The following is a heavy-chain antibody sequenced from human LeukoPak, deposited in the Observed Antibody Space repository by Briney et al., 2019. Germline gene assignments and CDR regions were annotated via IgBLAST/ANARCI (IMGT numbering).Heavy chain of an antibody. V-gene: IGHV5-10-1*01. D-gene: IGHD3-10*01. CDR1: GYIFSSYW. CDR3: ARHYPPGNWLDP. CDR2: IDLSDSYT. J-gene: IGHJ5*02. Sequence: GESLKISCRGSGYIFSSYWITWVRQMPGKGLEWMGRIDLSDSYTSYSPPFQGHVTISADKSISTAFLEWSSLRASDTAIYYCARHYPPGNWLDPWGQGTLVTVSS.